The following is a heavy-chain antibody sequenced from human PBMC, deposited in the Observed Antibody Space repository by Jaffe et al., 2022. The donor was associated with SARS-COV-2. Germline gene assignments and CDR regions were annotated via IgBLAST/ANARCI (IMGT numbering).Heavy chain of an antibody. V-gene: IGHV3-23*04. D-gene: IGHD4-4*01. CDR2: ITNSGNGT. CDR1: EINFSIYA. CDR3: TVQGLY. Sequence: EVHLVESGGGLVRPGGSLRLSCAASEINFSIYAMCWVRQAPGKGLEWVSGITNSGNGTDYADSVKGRFTISRDNSKNMLYLQMNSLRAEDTAVYYCTVQGLYWGQGSLVTVS. J-gene: IGHJ4*02.